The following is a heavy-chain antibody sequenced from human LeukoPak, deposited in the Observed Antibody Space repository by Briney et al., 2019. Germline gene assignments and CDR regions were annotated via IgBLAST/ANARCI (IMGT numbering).Heavy chain of an antibody. CDR1: GFTFSSYG. CDR3: ARGGRYAYFLDY. D-gene: IGHD3-16*01. CDR2: IKSDGSST. J-gene: IGHJ4*02. Sequence: PGGSLRLSCAASGFTFSSYGVHWVRQGPGKGLVWVSRIKSDGSSTSYAESVKGRFTISRDNAKNTVYVHMNSLRDEDTAVYYCARGGRYAYFLDYWGQGTLVTVSS. V-gene: IGHV3-74*01.